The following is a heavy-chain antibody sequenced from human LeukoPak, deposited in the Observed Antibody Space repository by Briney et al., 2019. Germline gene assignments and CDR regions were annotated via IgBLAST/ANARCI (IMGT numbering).Heavy chain of an antibody. CDR1: GFTFNGYW. V-gene: IGHV3-7*03. D-gene: IGHD3-16*01. CDR2: IKEDGSAQ. Sequence: GGSLRLSCAASGFTFNGYWMSWVRQAPGKGLEWVANIKEDGSAQYYVGSVKGRFTISRDNAKNSLSLQMNSLRPEDTALYYCAKVRSRYIWGTPQWPFDMWGQGTMVTV. CDR3: AKVRSRYIWGTPQWPFDM. J-gene: IGHJ3*02.